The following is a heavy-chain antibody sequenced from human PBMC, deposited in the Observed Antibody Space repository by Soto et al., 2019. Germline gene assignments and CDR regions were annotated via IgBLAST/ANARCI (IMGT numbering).Heavy chain of an antibody. J-gene: IGHJ4*02. CDR2: ISTDNSNT. CDR3: ARDLEVRLTDY. Sequence: QVQVVQSGPEVKKPGTSVRVSCKTSGYTFTMYGITWVRQGPGQGLEWMGWISTDNSNTEYAQKLQGRVTMTTDTSTSTAYMELRSLRSDDTAVYYCARDLEVRLTDYWGQGTLVTVSS. CDR1: GYTFTMYG. D-gene: IGHD2-8*01. V-gene: IGHV1-18*01.